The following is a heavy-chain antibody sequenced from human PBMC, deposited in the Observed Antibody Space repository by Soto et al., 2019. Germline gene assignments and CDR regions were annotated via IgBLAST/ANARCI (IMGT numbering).Heavy chain of an antibody. CDR2: ISYDGSNK. J-gene: IGHJ3*02. CDR3: AKDYYDILTGYNDAFDI. Sequence: SLRLSCAASGFTFSSYGMHWVRQTPGKGLEWVAVISYDGSNKYYADSVKGRFTISRDNSKNTLYLQMNSLRAEDTAVYYCAKDYYDILTGYNDAFDIWGQGTMVTVSS. D-gene: IGHD3-9*01. V-gene: IGHV3-30*18. CDR1: GFTFSSYG.